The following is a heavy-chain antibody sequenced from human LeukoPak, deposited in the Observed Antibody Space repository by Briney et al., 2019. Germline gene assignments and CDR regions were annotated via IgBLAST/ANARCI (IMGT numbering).Heavy chain of an antibody. D-gene: IGHD6-13*01. CDR1: GGTFSSYA. CDR3: ARDRVAAAGTSYYFDY. Sequence: SVKVSCKASGGTFSSYAISWVRQAPGQGLEWMGGIIPIFGTANYAQRFQGRVTITADESTSTAYMELSSLRSEDTAVYYCARDRVAAAGTSYYFDYWGQGTLVTVSS. V-gene: IGHV1-69*13. CDR2: IIPIFGTA. J-gene: IGHJ4*02.